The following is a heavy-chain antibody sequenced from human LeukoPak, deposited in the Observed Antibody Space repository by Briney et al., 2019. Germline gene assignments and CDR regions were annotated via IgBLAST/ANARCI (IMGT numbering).Heavy chain of an antibody. V-gene: IGHV1-8*03. CDR3: ARSPFTMVRGIIIQWFDP. J-gene: IGHJ5*02. CDR2: MNPNSGNT. D-gene: IGHD3-10*01. Sequence: ASVKVSCKSSGYIFTTYGINWVRQATGQGLEWMGWMNPNSGNTGYAQKFQGRVTITRNTSISTAYMELSSLRSEDTAVYYCARSPFTMVRGIIIQWFDPWGQGTLVTVSS. CDR1: GYIFTTYG.